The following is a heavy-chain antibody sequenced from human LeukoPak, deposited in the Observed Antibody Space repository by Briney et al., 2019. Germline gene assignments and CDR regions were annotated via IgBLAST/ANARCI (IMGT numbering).Heavy chain of an antibody. J-gene: IGHJ4*02. CDR1: GFTFRNAW. CDR3: TTMDYFDSSAYYHPSDY. CDR2: IKSKTDGGTT. D-gene: IGHD3-22*01. V-gene: IGHV3-15*01. Sequence: GGSLRLSCAASGFTFRNAWMNWVRQAPGKGLEWVGRIKSKTDGGTTDNAAPVKGRFSILRDDSKNTLYLQMNSLKTEDTAVYYCTTMDYFDSSAYYHPSDYWGQGTLVTVSS.